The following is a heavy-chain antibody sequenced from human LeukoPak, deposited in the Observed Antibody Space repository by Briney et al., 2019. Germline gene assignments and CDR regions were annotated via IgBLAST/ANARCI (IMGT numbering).Heavy chain of an antibody. Sequence: SETLSLTCAVYGGSFSGYYWSWIRQPPGKGLEWIGEFNHSGSTNYNPSLKSRVTISVDTSKNQFSLKLSSVTAADTAVYYCARGPIVVVPAAIGYYYYGMDVWGKGTTVTVSS. J-gene: IGHJ6*04. D-gene: IGHD2-2*01. CDR2: FNHSGST. V-gene: IGHV4-34*01. CDR3: ARGPIVVVPAAIGYYYYGMDV. CDR1: GGSFSGYY.